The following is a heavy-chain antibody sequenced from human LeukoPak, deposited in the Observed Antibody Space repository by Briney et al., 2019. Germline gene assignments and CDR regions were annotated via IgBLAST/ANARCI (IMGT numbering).Heavy chain of an antibody. CDR1: GFTFSSYA. V-gene: IGHV3-23*01. D-gene: IGHD7-27*01. CDR2: IGTGGDT. CDR3: AIDPNWGTHS. Sequence: GGSLRLSCVASGFTFSSYAMSWVRQAPGKGLEWVSTIGTGGDTYYTDSVKGRFTISRDNSKNTLSLQMSSLRADDTAVYYCAIDPNWGTHSWGQGVLVTVSS. J-gene: IGHJ4*02.